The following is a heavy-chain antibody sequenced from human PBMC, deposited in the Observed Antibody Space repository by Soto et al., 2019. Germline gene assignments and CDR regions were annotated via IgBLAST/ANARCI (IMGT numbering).Heavy chain of an antibody. D-gene: IGHD3-16*01. CDR3: ARVGLRGGKVRTFDY. Sequence: GASVKVSCKASGYTFTSYGISWVRQAPGQGLEWMGWISAYNGNTNYAQKLQGRVTMTTDTSTSTAYMELRSLRSDDTAVYYCARVGLRGGKVRTFDYWGQGTLVTVSS. CDR2: ISAYNGNT. J-gene: IGHJ4*02. CDR1: GYTFTSYG. V-gene: IGHV1-18*01.